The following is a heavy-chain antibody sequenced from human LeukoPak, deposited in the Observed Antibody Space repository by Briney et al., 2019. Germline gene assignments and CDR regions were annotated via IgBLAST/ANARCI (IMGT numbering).Heavy chain of an antibody. V-gene: IGHV3-20*04. J-gene: IGHJ4*02. CDR2: INWKGIRT. D-gene: IGHD2-8*02. CDR3: ATYRQVLLPFES. CDR1: GFRFDDYG. Sequence: GGSLRLSCAASGFRFDDYGMSWVRQAPGKGLEWVSGINWKGIRTGYADSVKGRFTISRDNSKSTLSLQMNSLRAEDTAIYYCATYRQVLLPFESWGQGTLVTVSS.